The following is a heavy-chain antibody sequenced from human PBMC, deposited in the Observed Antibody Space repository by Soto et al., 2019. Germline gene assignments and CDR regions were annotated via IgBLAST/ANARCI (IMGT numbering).Heavy chain of an antibody. J-gene: IGHJ3*02. D-gene: IGHD1-1*01. CDR3: TAWKSSAFDI. V-gene: IGHV3-23*01. CDR2: ISGSGGST. CDR1: GFTFSSYA. Sequence: PGGSLRLSCAASGFTFSSYAMSWVRQAPGKGLEWVSAISGSGGSTYYADSVKGRFTISRDNSKNTLYLQMNSLKTEDTAVYYCTAWKSSAFDIWGQGTMVTVSS.